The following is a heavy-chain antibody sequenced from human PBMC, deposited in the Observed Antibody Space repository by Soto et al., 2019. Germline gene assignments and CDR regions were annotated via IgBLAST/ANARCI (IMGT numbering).Heavy chain of an antibody. CDR3: ARVVTVREVRGGYYFDY. Sequence: QVQLVQSGAEVKKPGASVKVSCKASGYTFTSYAMHWVRQAPGQRLEWMGWINAGNGNTKYSQKFQGRVTITRDTSASTAYMELSSLRSEDTAVYYCARVVTVREVRGGYYFDYWGQGTLVTVSS. CDR2: INAGNGNT. V-gene: IGHV1-3*01. D-gene: IGHD3-10*01. CDR1: GYTFTSYA. J-gene: IGHJ4*02.